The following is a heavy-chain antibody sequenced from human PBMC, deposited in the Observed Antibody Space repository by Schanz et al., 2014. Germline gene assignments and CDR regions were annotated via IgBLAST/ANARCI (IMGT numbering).Heavy chain of an antibody. Sequence: QVQLVQSGAEVKKPGASVKVSCKASGGTFSSYTISWVRQAPGQGLEWVGRFIPILDVGNYAQQFQGRVTFTADKSTSTAYMELSSLRSEDTAVYYCARGYGDSPTDFWGQGTLVTVSS. CDR2: FIPILDVG. D-gene: IGHD4-17*01. CDR1: GGTFSSYT. CDR3: ARGYGDSPTDF. J-gene: IGHJ4*02. V-gene: IGHV1-69*09.